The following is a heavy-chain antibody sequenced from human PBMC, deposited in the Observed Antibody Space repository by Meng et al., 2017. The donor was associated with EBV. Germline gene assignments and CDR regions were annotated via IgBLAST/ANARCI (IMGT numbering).Heavy chain of an antibody. D-gene: IGHD2-15*01. Sequence: EVQLLESGGTLVQPGGSLRLSFTVSGFSFNTYGVAWVRQAPGKGPEWVAGIGGSGGIINYADSVKGRFTISTDKSKNTLFLQMNSLRVEDTAIYYCAKSRGWDLLAWLDSWGHGTLVTVSS. V-gene: IGHV3-23*01. CDR1: GFSFNTYG. CDR2: IGGSGGII. CDR3: AKSRGWDLLAWLDS. J-gene: IGHJ5*01.